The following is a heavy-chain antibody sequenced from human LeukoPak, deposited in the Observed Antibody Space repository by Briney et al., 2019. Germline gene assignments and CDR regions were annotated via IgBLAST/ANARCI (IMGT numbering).Heavy chain of an antibody. CDR3: ARILNPGGYSYPGSLDF. CDR2: INQDGTEK. CDR1: GFTFNSYA. D-gene: IGHD2-2*03. J-gene: IGHJ4*02. V-gene: IGHV3-7*01. Sequence: GGSLRLSCAASGFTFNSYAMHWVRQARGKGLEWVANINQDGTEKLYVDSVRGRFTISRDNAKNSLSLQMNSMRADDTAVYYCARILNPGGYSYPGSLDFWGQGILVTVSS.